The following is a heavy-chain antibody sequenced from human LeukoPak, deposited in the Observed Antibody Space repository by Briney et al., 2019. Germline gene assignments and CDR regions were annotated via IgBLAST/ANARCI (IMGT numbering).Heavy chain of an antibody. J-gene: IGHJ4*02. CDR2: FSFSGGST. D-gene: IGHD2-8*01. CDR1: GFTFSSYA. Sequence: PGGSLRLSYAASGFTFSSYAMSWVRQAPGKGLELVSAFSFSGGSTYYADSVKGRFTISRDNSKNTLYLQMNSLRAEYTAVYCCAKEGGNGQFDSWGQGTLVTVSS. CDR3: AKEGGNGQFDS. V-gene: IGHV3-23*01.